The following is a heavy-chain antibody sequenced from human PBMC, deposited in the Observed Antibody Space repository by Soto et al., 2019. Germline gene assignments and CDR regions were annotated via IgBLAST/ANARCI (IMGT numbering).Heavy chain of an antibody. CDR1: GYSFTTYW. CDR3: ARHPTSMQGYYYYYYGMDV. CDR2: IYPGDSDT. Sequence: PGDALKISCKGSGYSFTTYWIGWVRQMPGKGLEWMGIIYPGDSDTRYSPSFQGQVTISADKSISTAYLQWSSLKASDTAMYYCARHPTSMQGYYYYYYGMDVWGQGTTVTVSS. V-gene: IGHV5-51*01. J-gene: IGHJ6*02.